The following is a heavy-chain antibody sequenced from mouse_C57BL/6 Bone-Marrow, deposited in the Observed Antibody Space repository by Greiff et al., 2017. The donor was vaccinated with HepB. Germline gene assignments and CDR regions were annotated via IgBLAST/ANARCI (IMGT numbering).Heavy chain of an antibody. V-gene: IGHV1-4*01. CDR3: ARPAQATRAMDY. CDR1: GYTFTSYT. J-gene: IGHJ4*01. CDR2: INPSSGYT. Sequence: QVQLKESGAELARPGASVKMSCKASGYTFTSYTMHWVKQRPGQGLEWIGYINPSSGYTNYNQKFKDKATLTADKSSSTAYMQLSSLTSEDSAVYYCARPAQATRAMDYWGQGTSVTVSS. D-gene: IGHD3-2*02.